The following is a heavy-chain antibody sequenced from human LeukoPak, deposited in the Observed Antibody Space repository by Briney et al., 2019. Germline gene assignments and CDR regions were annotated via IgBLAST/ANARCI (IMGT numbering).Heavy chain of an antibody. V-gene: IGHV3-30*02. CDR3: AKVWDKRSGDY. Sequence: PGGSLRLSCAASGLTFRNYGMHWVRQAPGKGLEWVTFIRYDEINKYYADSVKGRFTISRDNSKSTLYLQMNSLRAEDTAVYYCAKVWDKRSGDYWGQGTLVTVSS. CDR1: GLTFRNYG. CDR2: IRYDEINK. J-gene: IGHJ4*02. D-gene: IGHD6-25*01.